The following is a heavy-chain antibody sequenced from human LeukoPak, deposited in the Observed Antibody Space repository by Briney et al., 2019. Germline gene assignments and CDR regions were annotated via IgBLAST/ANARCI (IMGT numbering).Heavy chain of an antibody. J-gene: IGHJ3*02. CDR2: IIPNSGGT. CDR1: GYIFTAFY. D-gene: IGHD3-16*01. CDR3: ARLINGGRAYDI. Sequence: ASVKVSCKASGYIFTAFYMHWVRQAPGQGLEWMGRIIPNSGGTNYAQKLQGRVSITRDTSMSTAYMELSSLRSDDTAIYYCARLINGGRAYDIWGQGTVVTVSS. V-gene: IGHV1-2*06.